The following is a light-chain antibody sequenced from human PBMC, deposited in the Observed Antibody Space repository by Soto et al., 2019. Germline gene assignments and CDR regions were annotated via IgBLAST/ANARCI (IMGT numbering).Light chain of an antibody. CDR1: QNISNY. CDR2: DVS. J-gene: IGKJ1*01. V-gene: IGKV3-20*01. CDR3: QQYEISPRT. Sequence: IVFTQSPATLSLSPGKRATLSCRASQNISNYLIWYQQKPGQAPRLLIYDVSNRATGIPDRFSASGSGTDFTLTISRLEPEDFAVYYCQQYEISPRTFGQGTKVDVK.